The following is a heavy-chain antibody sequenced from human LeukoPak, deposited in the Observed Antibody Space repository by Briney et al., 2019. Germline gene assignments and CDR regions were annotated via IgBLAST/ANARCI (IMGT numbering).Heavy chain of an antibody. D-gene: IGHD2-2*01. CDR1: GFTFTNYA. CDR2: ISATRGNT. Sequence: GGSLRLSCVASGFTFTNYAMSWVRQPPGRGLEWVSAISATRGNTYYADSVQGRFSISRDNSKNTLYLQMNSLRAEDTAVYYCAKGSSTTCPCYRDHWGQGTLVTVSS. V-gene: IGHV3-23*01. J-gene: IGHJ4*02. CDR3: AKGSSTTCPCYRDH.